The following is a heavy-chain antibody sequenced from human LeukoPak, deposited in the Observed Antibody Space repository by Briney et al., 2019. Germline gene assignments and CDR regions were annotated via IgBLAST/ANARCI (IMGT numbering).Heavy chain of an antibody. CDR3: ARSPRDSSSSEIYY. Sequence: LGASVKVSCTASGYTFTSYGISWVRQAPGQGLEWMGWISAYNGNTNYAQKLQGRVTMTTDTSTSTAYMELRSLRSDDTAVYYCARSPRDSSSSEIYYWGQGTLVTVSS. V-gene: IGHV1-18*01. J-gene: IGHJ4*02. D-gene: IGHD6-6*01. CDR2: ISAYNGNT. CDR1: GYTFTSYG.